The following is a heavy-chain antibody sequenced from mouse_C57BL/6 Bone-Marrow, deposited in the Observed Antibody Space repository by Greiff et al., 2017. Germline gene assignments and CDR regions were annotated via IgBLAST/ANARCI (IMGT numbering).Heavy chain of an antibody. CDR2: ISSGGDYI. CDR1: GFTFSSYA. D-gene: IGHD2-4*01. CDR3: TREERDYDDAMDY. V-gene: IGHV5-9-1*02. J-gene: IGHJ4*01. Sequence: EVKLMESGEGLVKPGGSLKLSCAASGFTFSSYAMSWVRQTPEQRLEWIAYISSGGDYIYYADTVKGRFTISRDNARNTLYLQMSSLMSEDTAMYYCTREERDYDDAMDYWGQGTSVTVSS.